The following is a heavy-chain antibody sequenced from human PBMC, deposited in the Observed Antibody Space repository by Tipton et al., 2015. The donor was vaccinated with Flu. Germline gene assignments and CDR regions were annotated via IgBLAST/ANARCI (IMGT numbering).Heavy chain of an antibody. V-gene: IGHV4-39*07. D-gene: IGHD3-9*01. CDR3: AKEGSYNILTNYYNKGVDP. Sequence: TLSLTCTVSGGSISRSHYSWGWIRQPPGKGLEWIGNIYYSGTTYYNPSLKSRVTISVDTSKNQFSLRLTSMTAADTAVYYCAKEGSYNILTNYYNKGVDPWGQGTLVIVSS. CDR2: IYYSGTT. CDR1: GGSISRSHYS. J-gene: IGHJ5*02.